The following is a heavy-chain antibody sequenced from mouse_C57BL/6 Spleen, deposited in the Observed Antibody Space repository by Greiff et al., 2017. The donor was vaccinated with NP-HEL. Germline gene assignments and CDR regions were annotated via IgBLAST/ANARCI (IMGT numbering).Heavy chain of an antibody. Sequence: QVQLQQPGAELVRPGTSVKLSCKASGYTFTSYWMHWVKQRPGQGLEWIGVIDPSDSYTNYNQKFKGKATLTVDTSSSTAYMQLSSLTSEDSAVYYCARSNDDESYWYFDVWGTGTTVTVSS. D-gene: IGHD2-4*01. V-gene: IGHV1-59*01. J-gene: IGHJ1*03. CDR3: ARSNDDESYWYFDV. CDR1: GYTFTSYW. CDR2: IDPSDSYT.